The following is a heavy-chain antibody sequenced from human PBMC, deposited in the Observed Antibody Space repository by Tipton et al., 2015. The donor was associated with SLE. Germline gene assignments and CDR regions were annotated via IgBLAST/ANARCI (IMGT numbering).Heavy chain of an antibody. CDR2: INHSGST. CDR1: GGSFSGYY. D-gene: IGHD2-15*01. Sequence: TLSLTCAVYGGSFSGYYWSWIRQPPGKGLEWIGEINHSGSTNYNPSLKSRVTISVDTSKNRFSLKLSSVTAADTAVYYCARGKDIVVARDAFDIWGQGTMVTVSS. J-gene: IGHJ3*02. V-gene: IGHV4-34*01. CDR3: ARGKDIVVARDAFDI.